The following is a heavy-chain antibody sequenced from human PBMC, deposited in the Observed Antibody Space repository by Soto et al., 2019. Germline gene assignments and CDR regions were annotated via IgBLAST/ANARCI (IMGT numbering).Heavy chain of an antibody. J-gene: IGHJ4*02. Sequence: QVQLQESGPGLVKPSQTLFLTCTVSGGSISSGGYYWSWIRQHPGKGVEWIGYIYSSGRTYYNPSLTSRVTISVDTSKNRVALKLSSVTAADTAVYYCAREGGPTPTVEYYFDYWGQGTLVTVSS. CDR1: GGSISSGGYY. CDR3: AREGGPTPTVEYYFDY. D-gene: IGHD1-26*01. CDR2: IYSSGRT. V-gene: IGHV4-31*03.